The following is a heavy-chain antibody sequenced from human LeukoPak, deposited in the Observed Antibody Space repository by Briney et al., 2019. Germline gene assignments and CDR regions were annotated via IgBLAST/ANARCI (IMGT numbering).Heavy chain of an antibody. J-gene: IGHJ5*02. D-gene: IGHD1-1*01. CDR3: ARHGGYTWNDIYFDR. Sequence: GASLQISCQGSGYTFTSWWIGWVRQVPGKGLEWMGIIYPGNSDTRYSPSFQGQVTISADRSISTAYLQWSSLTASDTAIYYCARHGGYTWNDIYFDRWGQGTLVTVSS. V-gene: IGHV5-51*01. CDR1: GYTFTSWW. CDR2: IYPGNSDT.